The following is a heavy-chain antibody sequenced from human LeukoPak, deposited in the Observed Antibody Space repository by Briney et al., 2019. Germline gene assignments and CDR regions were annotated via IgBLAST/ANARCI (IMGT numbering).Heavy chain of an antibody. J-gene: IGHJ5*02. Sequence: GASVKVSCKASGGTFSSYAIGWVRQAPGQGLEWMGGIIPIFGTANYAQKFQGRVTITTDESTSTAYMELSSLRSEDTAVYYCARGSPKGYCSSTSCYRRSAAAGTPWFDPWGQGTLVTVSS. CDR3: ARGSPKGYCSSTSCYRRSAAAGTPWFDP. V-gene: IGHV1-69*05. CDR2: IIPIFGTA. D-gene: IGHD2-2*02. CDR1: GGTFSSYA.